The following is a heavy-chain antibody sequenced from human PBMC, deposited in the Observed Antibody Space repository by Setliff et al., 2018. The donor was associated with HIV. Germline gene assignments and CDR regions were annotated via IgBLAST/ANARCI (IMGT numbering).Heavy chain of an antibody. J-gene: IGHJ4*02. D-gene: IGHD3-22*01. Sequence: SETLSLTCTVSGGSISSSSYYWGWIRQPPGKGLEWIGSIYYSGRTYYNPSLKSRVTISVDTSKNQFSLKLSSVTAADTAVYYCARVGWDYYDSSGVGEFDDWGQGTLVTVSS. V-gene: IGHV4-39*07. CDR3: ARVGWDYYDSSGVGEFDD. CDR1: GGSISSSSYY. CDR2: IYYSGRT.